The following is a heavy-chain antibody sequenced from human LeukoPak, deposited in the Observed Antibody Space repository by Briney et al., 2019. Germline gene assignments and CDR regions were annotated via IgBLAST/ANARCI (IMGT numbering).Heavy chain of an antibody. Sequence: GGSLSFSCAVSGFTFTDTYMTWLRQAPGKGLESLSYISPSGTDISYADSVKGRFTISRDNAKNSLYLQMNSLRAEDTAVYYCTRDPRRLDYWGQGSLVTVSS. CDR2: ISPSGTDI. V-gene: IGHV3-11*01. CDR3: TRDPRRLDY. J-gene: IGHJ4*02. CDR1: GFTFTDTY.